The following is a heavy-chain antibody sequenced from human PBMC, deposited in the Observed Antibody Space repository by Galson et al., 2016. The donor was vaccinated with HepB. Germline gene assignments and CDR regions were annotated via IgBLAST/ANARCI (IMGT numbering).Heavy chain of an antibody. CDR3: ATETPSNVGQNSFYFGYFQH. Sequence: QSGAEVKKPGESLKIACKASGYKFSTYWIAWVRQMPGKGPEWLGITYPGDSDTRYSPSFQGQVTISADKSISTAYLEWSSLKAPDTAIYYCATETPSNVGQNSFYFGYFQHWGQGTLVTVSS. J-gene: IGHJ1*01. D-gene: IGHD3-9*01. V-gene: IGHV5-51*03. CDR2: TYPGDSDT. CDR1: GYKFSTYW.